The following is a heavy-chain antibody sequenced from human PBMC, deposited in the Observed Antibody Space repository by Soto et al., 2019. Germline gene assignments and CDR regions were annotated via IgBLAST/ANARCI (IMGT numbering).Heavy chain of an antibody. CDR3: GRVVIAATRHPGFDY. D-gene: IGHD2-15*01. CDR1: GGSVNSPNYY. J-gene: IGHJ4*02. CDR2: IYNSATT. Sequence: TSETLSLTCTVSGGSVNSPNYYWGWIRQPPGKGLEWIGSIYNSATTYYNPSLKTRVTISADTSRNQFSLNLRSVTAADTAMYYCGRVVIAATRHPGFDYWGQGALVTVSS. V-gene: IGHV4-39*01.